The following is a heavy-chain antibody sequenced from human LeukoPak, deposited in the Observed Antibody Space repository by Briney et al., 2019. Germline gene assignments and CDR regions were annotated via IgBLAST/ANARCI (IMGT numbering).Heavy chain of an antibody. CDR3: ARADSSSSEWDY. Sequence: SVNVSCKASGGTFSSYAISWVRQAPGQGLEWMGGIIPIFGTANYAQKLQGRVTITADESTSTAYMELSSLRSEDTAVYYCARADSSSSEWDYWGQGTLVTVSS. V-gene: IGHV1-69*13. J-gene: IGHJ4*02. CDR2: IIPIFGTA. D-gene: IGHD6-6*01. CDR1: GGTFSSYA.